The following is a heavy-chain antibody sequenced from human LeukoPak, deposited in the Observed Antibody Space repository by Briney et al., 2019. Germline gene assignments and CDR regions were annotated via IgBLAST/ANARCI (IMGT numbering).Heavy chain of an antibody. D-gene: IGHD6-6*01. CDR1: GFTFSSYA. J-gene: IGHJ6*03. Sequence: AGGSLRLSCAASGFTFSSYAMHWVRQAPGKGLEWVAVISYDGSNKYYADSVKGRFTISRDNSKNTLYLQMNSLRAEDTAVYYCARDDSSSVGFYYYYYMDVWGKGTTVTVSS. CDR3: ARDDSSSVGFYYYYYMDV. V-gene: IGHV3-30-3*01. CDR2: ISYDGSNK.